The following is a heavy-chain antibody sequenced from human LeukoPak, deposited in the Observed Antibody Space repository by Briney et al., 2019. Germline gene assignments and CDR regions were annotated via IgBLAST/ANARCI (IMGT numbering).Heavy chain of an antibody. D-gene: IGHD1-26*01. CDR3: ASYSGSYLSDFDY. Sequence: ASVKVSCKASGYTFTGYYMQWVRQAPGQGLEWMGWINPNSGGTNYAQKFQGRVTMTRDTSISTAYMELSRLRSDDTAVFYCASYSGSYLSDFDYWGQGTLVTVSS. V-gene: IGHV1-2*02. CDR2: INPNSGGT. J-gene: IGHJ4*02. CDR1: GYTFTGYY.